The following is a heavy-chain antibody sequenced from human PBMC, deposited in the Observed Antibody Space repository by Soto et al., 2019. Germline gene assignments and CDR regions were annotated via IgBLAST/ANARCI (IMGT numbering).Heavy chain of an antibody. CDR2: ISYDGSNK. J-gene: IGHJ4*02. CDR3: ARVVRGLLRNYYFDY. CDR1: GFTFSSYA. Sequence: QVQLVESGGGVVQPGRSLRLSCAASGFTFSSYAMHWVRQAPGKGLEWVAVISYDGSNKYYADSVKGRFTISRDNSKNTLYLQMNSLRAEDTAVYYCARVVRGLLRNYYFDYWGQGTLVTVSS. D-gene: IGHD1-1*01. V-gene: IGHV3-30-3*01.